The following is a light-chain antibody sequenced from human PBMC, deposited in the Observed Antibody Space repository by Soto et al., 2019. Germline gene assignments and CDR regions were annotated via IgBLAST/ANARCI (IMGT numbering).Light chain of an antibody. J-gene: IGKJ2*02. Sequence: IQMTQSPSSLSASVGDRVTITCRASQSVSTGLAWYQQRPGKAPKLLIYKASILERGVPSRFSGSGSETDFTLTISNPQPDDFATYYCQQYNSYPCTFGQGTKVDIK. CDR3: QQYNSYPCT. CDR2: KAS. CDR1: QSVSTG. V-gene: IGKV1-5*03.